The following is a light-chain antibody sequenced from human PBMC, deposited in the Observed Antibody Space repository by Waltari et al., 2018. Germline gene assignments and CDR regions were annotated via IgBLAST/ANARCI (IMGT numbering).Light chain of an antibody. CDR2: YRSDSDK. V-gene: IGLV5-45*03. Sequence: QAVLTQPSSLSASPGASASLTCTLRSGLDVGTSRIYWYQQKPGSPPHYLLRYRSDSDKQQGSGVPSRFSGSKDASANAGILLISGLQSDDEADYYCMIWDSSAWVFGGGTKLTVL. CDR3: MIWDSSAWV. CDR1: SGLDVGTSR. J-gene: IGLJ3*02.